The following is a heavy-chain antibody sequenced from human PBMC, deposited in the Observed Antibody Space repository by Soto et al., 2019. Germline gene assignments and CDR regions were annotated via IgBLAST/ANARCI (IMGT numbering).Heavy chain of an antibody. CDR1: GFIFSDYA. D-gene: IGHD3-16*01. V-gene: IGHV3-23*01. J-gene: IGHJ2*01. CDR3: AKVTGGLGYFDL. Sequence: EVQLLESGGGLARPGGSLRLSCVASGFIFSDYAMTWIRQAPGKGLEWVATISASGGNIEYTDSLKCRFTISRANSKKTVYLQINGLTADDTAVHDCAKVTGGLGYFDLWGPGTLVTFSS. CDR2: ISASGGNI.